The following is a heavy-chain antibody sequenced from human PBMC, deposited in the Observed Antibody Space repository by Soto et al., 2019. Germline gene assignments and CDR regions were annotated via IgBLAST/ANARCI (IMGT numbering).Heavy chain of an antibody. CDR3: AGVPGYSYGPVDY. CDR2: INAGNGNT. V-gene: IGHV1-3*01. Sequence: QVQLVQSGAEVKKPGASVKVSCKASGYTFTSYAMHWVRQAPGQRLEWMGWINAGNGNTKYSQKCQGRVTITRDTAASTADMELSSLRSEDTAVDYCAGVPGYSYGPVDYWGQGTLVTVSS. D-gene: IGHD5-18*01. J-gene: IGHJ4*02. CDR1: GYTFTSYA.